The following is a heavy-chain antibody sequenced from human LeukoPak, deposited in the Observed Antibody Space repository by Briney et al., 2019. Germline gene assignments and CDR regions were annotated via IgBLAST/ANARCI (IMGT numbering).Heavy chain of an antibody. J-gene: IGHJ1*01. D-gene: IGHD6-13*01. CDR1: GFTFSSYG. CDR2: ISSSSSYI. V-gene: IGHV3-21*01. CDR3: VRDSSIEYFQH. Sequence: PGGSLRLSCAASGFTFSSYGMNWVRQAPGKGLEWVSSISSSSSYIYYADSVKGRFTISRDNAKNSLYLQMNSLRAEDTAVYYCVRDSSIEYFQHWGQGTLVTVSS.